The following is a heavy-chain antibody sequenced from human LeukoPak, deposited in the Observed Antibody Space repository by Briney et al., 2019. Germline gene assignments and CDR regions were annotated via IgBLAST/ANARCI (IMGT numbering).Heavy chain of an antibody. Sequence: GASVKVSCKASGYTFTSYGISWVRQAPGQGLEWMGWISAYNGNTNYAQKLQGRVTMTTDTSTSTAYMELRSLRSDDTAVYYCARVKYHDYSNYVGYFDYWGQGTLVTVSS. CDR1: GYTFTSYG. CDR3: ARVKYHDYSNYVGYFDY. CDR2: ISAYNGNT. V-gene: IGHV1-18*01. D-gene: IGHD4-11*01. J-gene: IGHJ4*02.